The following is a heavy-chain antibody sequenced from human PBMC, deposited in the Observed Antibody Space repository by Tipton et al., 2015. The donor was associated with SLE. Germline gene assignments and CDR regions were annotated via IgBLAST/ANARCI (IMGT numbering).Heavy chain of an antibody. CDR3: ARDRLTTVVTLHYYYGMDV. V-gene: IGHV3-66*01. D-gene: IGHD4-23*01. Sequence: LRLSCAASGFTVSSNYMSWVRQAPGKGLEWVSVIYSGGSTYYADSVKGRFTISRDNSKNTLYLQMNSLRAEDTAVYYCARDRLTTVVTLHYYYGMDVWGQGATVTVSS. J-gene: IGHJ6*02. CDR1: GFTVSSNY. CDR2: IYSGGST.